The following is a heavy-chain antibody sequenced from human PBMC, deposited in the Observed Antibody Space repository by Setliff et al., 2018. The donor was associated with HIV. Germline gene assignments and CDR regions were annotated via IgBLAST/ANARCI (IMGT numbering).Heavy chain of an antibody. CDR1: GYTFTRNQ. Sequence: ASVKVSCKASGYTFTRNQIHWVRQAPGQGLEWMGIINPSGGSAAYAEKFRGRVTMTSDTSTNTVYMDLRNLRSEDTAVYYCARNQGDSSGWYAGDYWGHGTLVTVSS. J-gene: IGHJ4*01. CDR3: ARNQGDSSGWYAGDY. D-gene: IGHD6-19*01. CDR2: INPSGGSA. V-gene: IGHV1-46*01.